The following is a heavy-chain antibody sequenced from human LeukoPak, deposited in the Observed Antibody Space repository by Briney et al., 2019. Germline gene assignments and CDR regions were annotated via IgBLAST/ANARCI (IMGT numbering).Heavy chain of an antibody. CDR1: GFTFSSYW. D-gene: IGHD3-16*01. Sequence: PGGSLRLSCAASGFTFSSYWMSWVRQAPGKGLEWVANIKQDGSEKYYVDSVKGRFTISRDNAKNSLYLQMNSLRAEDTAVYYCAREGVMITFGGVADYWGQGSLVTVSS. J-gene: IGHJ4*02. V-gene: IGHV3-7*01. CDR3: AREGVMITFGGVADY. CDR2: IKQDGSEK.